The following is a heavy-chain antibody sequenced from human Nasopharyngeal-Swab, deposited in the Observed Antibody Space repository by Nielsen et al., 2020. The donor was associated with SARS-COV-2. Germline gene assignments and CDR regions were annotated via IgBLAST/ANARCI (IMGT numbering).Heavy chain of an antibody. V-gene: IGHV3-48*02. D-gene: IGHD3-16*01. Sequence: GGSLRLSCAASGFTFSSYSMNWVRQAPGTGLECVSYISSSSSTLYYADSVKGRFTISRDNAKNSLHLQMDSLRDEDTAVYYCARDWGGMTQYWYFDLWGRGTLVTVSS. CDR2: ISSSSSTL. J-gene: IGHJ2*01. CDR1: GFTFSSYS. CDR3: ARDWGGMTQYWYFDL.